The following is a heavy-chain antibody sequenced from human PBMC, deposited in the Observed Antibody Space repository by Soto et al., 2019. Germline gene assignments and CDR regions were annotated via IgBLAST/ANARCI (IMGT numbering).Heavy chain of an antibody. J-gene: IGHJ4*02. CDR2: INPDGDVT. CDR3: ARESEDLTSNFDY. Sequence: GASVKVSCKASGHTFTGNYMHWVRQAPGQGLEWMGIINPDGDVTTYAHKFRGRVTLTREMSTSTSYMELRSLTSEDTAVYYRARESEDLTSNFDYWGQGTLVTVSS. V-gene: IGHV1-46*01. CDR1: GHTFTGNY.